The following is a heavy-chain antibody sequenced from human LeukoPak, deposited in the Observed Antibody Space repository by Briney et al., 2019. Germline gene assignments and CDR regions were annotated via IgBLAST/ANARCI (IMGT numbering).Heavy chain of an antibody. CDR2: ISAYNGNT. Sequence: ASVKVSCKASGYTFTSYGISWVRQAPGQGLEWMGWISAYNGNTNYAQKLQGRVTMTTDTSTSTAYMELRSLRSDDTAVYYCARDLGIAPHYYGSGSYYNLDYWGQGTLVTVSS. CDR1: GYTFTSYG. V-gene: IGHV1-18*01. CDR3: ARDLGIAPHYYGSGSYYNLDY. D-gene: IGHD3-10*01. J-gene: IGHJ4*02.